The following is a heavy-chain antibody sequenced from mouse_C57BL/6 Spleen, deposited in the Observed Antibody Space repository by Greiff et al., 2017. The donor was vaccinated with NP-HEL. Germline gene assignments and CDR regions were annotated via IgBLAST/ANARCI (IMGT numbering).Heavy chain of an antibody. D-gene: IGHD1-2*01. CDR2: IDPSDSET. J-gene: IGHJ2*01. V-gene: IGHV1-52*01. CDR1: GYTFTSYW. CDR3: ARGGDLRPFDY. Sequence: QVQLQQPGAELVRPGSSVKLSCKASGYTFTSYWMDWVKQRPIQGLEWIGNIDPSDSETHYNQKFKDKATLTVDKSSSTAYMQLSSLTSEDSAVYYCARGGDLRPFDYWGQGTTLTVSS.